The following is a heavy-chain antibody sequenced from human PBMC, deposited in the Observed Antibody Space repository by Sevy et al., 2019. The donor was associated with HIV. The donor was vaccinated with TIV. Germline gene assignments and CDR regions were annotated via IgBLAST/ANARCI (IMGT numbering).Heavy chain of an antibody. CDR2: FCFGGSRI. D-gene: IGHD2-8*01. V-gene: IGHV3-23*01. Sequence: GGSLRLSCAASGFPLSLYAMTWVRQAPGRGLEWVSTFCFGGSRIGYADSVKGRFTISRDNSKNTLYLQMSSLRADDTAIYFCAREGCTKPHDYWGQGTLVTVSS. CDR1: GFPLSLYA. CDR3: AREGCTKPHDY. J-gene: IGHJ4*02.